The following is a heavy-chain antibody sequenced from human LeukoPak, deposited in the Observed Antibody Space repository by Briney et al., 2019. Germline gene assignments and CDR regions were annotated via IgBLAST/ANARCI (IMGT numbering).Heavy chain of an antibody. CDR2: VYYSGST. CDR3: ARAYCNGATCSGVGYFDL. D-gene: IGHD2-2*01. CDR1: GGSISSSNYH. J-gene: IGHJ2*01. V-gene: IGHV4-39*07. Sequence: PSETLSLTCTVSGGSISSSNYHWGWIRQPPGKGLEWIGSVYYSGSTYYNPSFKSRVTLAVDTSKNQFSLKLSSVTAADTAVYYCARAYCNGATCSGVGYFDLWGRGTLVTVSS.